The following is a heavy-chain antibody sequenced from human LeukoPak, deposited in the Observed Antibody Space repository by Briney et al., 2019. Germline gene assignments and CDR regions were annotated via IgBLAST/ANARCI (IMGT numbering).Heavy chain of an antibody. D-gene: IGHD5-12*01. Sequence: ASVKVSCKASGYTFTGYYMHWVRQAHGQGLEWMGWINPNSGGTNYAQKFQGRVTMTRDTSISTAYMELSRLRSDDTAVYYCARVPRPGYEVNWFDPWGQGTLVTVSS. V-gene: IGHV1-2*02. CDR1: GYTFTGYY. J-gene: IGHJ5*02. CDR2: INPNSGGT. CDR3: ARVPRPGYEVNWFDP.